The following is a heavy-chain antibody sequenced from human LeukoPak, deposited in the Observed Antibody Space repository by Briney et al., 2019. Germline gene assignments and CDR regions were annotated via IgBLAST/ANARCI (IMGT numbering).Heavy chain of an antibody. CDR1: GGSFSGYY. J-gene: IGHJ4*02. CDR2: IKHSRST. D-gene: IGHD3-22*01. V-gene: IGHV4-34*01. CDR3: ARDFRSMIGN. Sequence: PSETLSLTCAVYGGSFSGYYWSWIRQPPRQGVEWIGEIKHSRSTNYTPSLKSRVTTSVDTSRNQFSLKLSSVTAADTVVYYGARDFRSMIGNWGQGALVTVSS.